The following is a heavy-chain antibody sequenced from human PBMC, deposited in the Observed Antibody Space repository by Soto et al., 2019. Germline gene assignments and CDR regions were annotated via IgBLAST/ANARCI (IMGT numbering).Heavy chain of an antibody. CDR3: AREATLVIRDYYGMDV. V-gene: IGHV4-38-2*02. D-gene: IGHD3-9*01. CDR1: GDSISSGYH. J-gene: IGHJ6*02. CDR2: IYHTGTT. Sequence: SETLSLTCAVSGDSISSGYHWAWIRQPPGKGLEWVASIYHTGTTYYNPSLTSRVTISVDTSKNQFSLKLSSVTAADTAVYYCAREATLVIRDYYGMDVWGQGNTVTV.